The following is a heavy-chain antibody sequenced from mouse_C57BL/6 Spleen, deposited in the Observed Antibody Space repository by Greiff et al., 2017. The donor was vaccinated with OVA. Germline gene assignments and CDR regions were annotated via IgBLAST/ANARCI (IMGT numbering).Heavy chain of an antibody. CDR3: TTSGNGYFDY. Sequence: VQLKESGAELVRPGASVKLSCTASGFNIKDDYMHWVKQRPEQGLEWIGWIDPENGDTEYASKFQGKATITADTSSNTAYLQLSSLTSEDTAVYYCTTSGNGYFDYWGQGTTLTVSS. D-gene: IGHD1-3*01. J-gene: IGHJ2*01. V-gene: IGHV14-4*01. CDR1: GFNIKDDY. CDR2: IDPENGDT.